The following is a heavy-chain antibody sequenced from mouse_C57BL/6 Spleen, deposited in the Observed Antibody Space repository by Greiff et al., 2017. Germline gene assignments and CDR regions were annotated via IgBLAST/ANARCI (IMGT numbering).Heavy chain of an antibody. Sequence: VKLVESGAELVRPGASVTLSCKASGYTFTDYEMHWVKQTPVHGLEWIGAIDPETGGTAYNQKFEGKAILTADKSSSTAYMELRSLTSEDSAVYYCTREDYYGSSYEGNFDYWGQGTTLTVSS. V-gene: IGHV1-15*01. J-gene: IGHJ2*01. CDR2: IDPETGGT. CDR3: TREDYYGSSYEGNFDY. D-gene: IGHD1-1*01. CDR1: GYTFTDYE.